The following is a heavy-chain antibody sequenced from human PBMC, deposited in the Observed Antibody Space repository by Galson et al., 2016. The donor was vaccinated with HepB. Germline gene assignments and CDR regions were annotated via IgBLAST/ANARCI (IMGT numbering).Heavy chain of an antibody. CDR1: GFSVTNNY. CDR3: ARDHGGYSY. D-gene: IGHD5-12*01. V-gene: IGHV3-53*01. J-gene: IGHJ4*02. Sequence: SLRLSCAASGFSVTNNYINWVRQAPGKGLEWVPVIYIDGDTYYAQSVKDRFTISRDSSKNTVYLEMNDLRADDTAVYYCARDHGGYSYWGQGTRVTISS. CDR2: IYIDGDT.